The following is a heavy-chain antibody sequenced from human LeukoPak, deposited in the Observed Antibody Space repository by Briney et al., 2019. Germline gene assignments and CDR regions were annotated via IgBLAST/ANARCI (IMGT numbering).Heavy chain of an antibody. J-gene: IGHJ3*02. V-gene: IGHV3-53*01. D-gene: IGHD5/OR15-5a*01. Sequence: GGSLRLSCAASGFTVSSNYMSWVRQAPGKGLEWVSVIYSGGSTYYADSVKGRFTISRDNSKSTLYIQMNSLRAEDTAVYYCARGHVTVSAHDDAFDIWGQGTMVTVSS. CDR3: ARGHVTVSAHDDAFDI. CDR1: GFTVSSNY. CDR2: IYSGGST.